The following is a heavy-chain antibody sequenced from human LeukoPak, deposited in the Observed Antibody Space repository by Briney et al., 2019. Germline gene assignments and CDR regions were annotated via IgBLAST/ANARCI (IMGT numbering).Heavy chain of an antibody. CDR2: INPNSGGT. J-gene: IGHJ3*02. CDR3: ARTMVRGKLDAFDI. D-gene: IGHD3-10*01. CDR1: GYTFTGYY. Sequence: ASVKVSCKASGYTFTGYYMHWVRQAPGQGLEWMRWINPNSGGTNYAQKFQGRVTMTRDMSISTAYMELSRLRADDTAVYYCARTMVRGKLDAFDIWGQGTMVTVSS. V-gene: IGHV1-2*02.